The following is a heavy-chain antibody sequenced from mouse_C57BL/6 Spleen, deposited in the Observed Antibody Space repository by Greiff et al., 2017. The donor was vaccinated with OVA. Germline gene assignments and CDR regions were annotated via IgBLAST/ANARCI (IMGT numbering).Heavy chain of an antibody. CDR1: GFTFSDYY. CDR2: INYDGSST. Sequence: EVQLVESEGGLVQPGSSMKLSCTASGFTFSDYYMAWVRQVPEKGLEWVANINYDGSSTYYLDSLKSRFIISRDNAKNILYLQMSSLKSEDTATYYCARDGGAQAPFAYWGQGTLVTVSA. J-gene: IGHJ3*01. D-gene: IGHD3-2*02. V-gene: IGHV5-16*01. CDR3: ARDGGAQAPFAY.